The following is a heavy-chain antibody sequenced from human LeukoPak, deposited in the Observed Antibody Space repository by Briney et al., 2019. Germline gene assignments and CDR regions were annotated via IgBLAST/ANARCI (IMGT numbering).Heavy chain of an antibody. D-gene: IGHD2-2*01. CDR2: IYYSGST. CDR3: ARVSLQFKTSQHGGYYFDY. Sequence: SSETLSLTCTVSGGSISSSSYYWGWIRQPPGKGLEWIGSIYYSGSTYYNPSLKSRVTISVDTSKNQFSLKLSSVTAADTAVYYCARVSLQFKTSQHGGYYFDYWGQGTLVTVSS. CDR1: GGSISSSSYY. V-gene: IGHV4-39*07. J-gene: IGHJ4*02.